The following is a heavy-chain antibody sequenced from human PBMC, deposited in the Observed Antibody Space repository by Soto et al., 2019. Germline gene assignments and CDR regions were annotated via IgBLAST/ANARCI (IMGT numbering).Heavy chain of an antibody. Sequence: KPGGSLRLSCAASGFMFSAYTMNWVRQAPGKGLEWLSSISDDSSYIDYADSLRGRFTVSRDNARNSLYLQIDSLGVEDKAVYYCATPYYFNHWGPGTLVTVS. CDR2: ISDDSSYI. J-gene: IGHJ1*01. CDR3: ATPYYFNH. D-gene: IGHD3-16*01. CDR1: GFMFSAYT. V-gene: IGHV3-21*06.